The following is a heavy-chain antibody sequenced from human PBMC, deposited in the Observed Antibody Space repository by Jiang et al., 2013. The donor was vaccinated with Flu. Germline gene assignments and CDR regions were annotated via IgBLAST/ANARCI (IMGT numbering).Heavy chain of an antibody. D-gene: IGHD3-22*01. V-gene: IGHV4-59*01. CDR2: IYYSGST. J-gene: IGHJ6*02. Sequence: KPSETLSLTCTVSGGSISSYYWSWIRQPPGKGLEWIGYIYYSGSTNYNPSLKSRVTISVDTSKNQFSLKLSSVTAADTAVYYCARDNLVEDYYDSSGYYYYYGMDVWGQGTTVTVSS. CDR1: GGSISSYY. CDR3: ARDNLVEDYYDSSGYYYYYGMDV.